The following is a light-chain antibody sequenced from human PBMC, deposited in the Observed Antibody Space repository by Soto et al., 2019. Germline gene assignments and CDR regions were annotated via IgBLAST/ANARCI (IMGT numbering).Light chain of an antibody. V-gene: IGLV1-40*01. Sequence: QSVLTQPPSVSGAPGQRVTISCTGSSSNIGAGYDVHWYQQLPGTAPKLLIHGNSNRPSGVPDRFSGSKSGTSASLAITGLQAEDEADYYCQSYDSSLSGVVFGGGPKLTVL. CDR3: QSYDSSLSGVV. J-gene: IGLJ2*01. CDR1: SSNIGAGYD. CDR2: GNS.